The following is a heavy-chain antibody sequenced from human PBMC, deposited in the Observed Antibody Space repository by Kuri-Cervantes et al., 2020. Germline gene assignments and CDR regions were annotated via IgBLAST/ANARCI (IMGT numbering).Heavy chain of an antibody. D-gene: IGHD3-22*01. V-gene: IGHV3-23*01. Sequence: GGSLRLSCAASGFTFSSYAMSWVRQAPGKGLEWVSAISGSGGSTYYADSVKGRFTISRDNSKNTLYLQMNSLRSDDTAVYYCARGNIRYTYYYDRGPLEKNHYDYWGQGTLVTVSS. CDR3: ARGNIRYTYYYDRGPLEKNHYDY. J-gene: IGHJ4*02. CDR1: GFTFSSYA. CDR2: ISGSGGST.